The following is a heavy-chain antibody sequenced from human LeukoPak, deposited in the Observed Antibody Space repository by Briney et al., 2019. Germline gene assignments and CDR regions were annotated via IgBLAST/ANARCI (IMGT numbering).Heavy chain of an antibody. CDR3: AKRGVVIRVILVGFHKEAYYFDS. D-gene: IGHD3-10*01. J-gene: IGHJ4*02. Sequence: GGSLRLSCAVSGLTLSNYGMSWVRQAPGKGLEWVAGISGTGGSTNYADSVKGRFTISRDNPKNTLYLQMNSLRAEDTAVYFCAKRGVVIRVILVGFHKEAYYFDSWGQGALVTVSS. CDR2: ISGTGGST. V-gene: IGHV3-23*01. CDR1: GLTLSNYG.